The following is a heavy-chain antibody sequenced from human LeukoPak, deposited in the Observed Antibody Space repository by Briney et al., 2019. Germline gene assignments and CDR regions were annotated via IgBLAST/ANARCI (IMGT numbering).Heavy chain of an antibody. J-gene: IGHJ4*02. V-gene: IGHV3-30*03. Sequence: PGGSLRLSCAASGFIFSSHGMHWVRQAPGKGLEWVAVISYDGSNEYYADSVKGRFVISRENSKNTLFLQMNSLRPEDTAVYYCARSTFGGIIVIGDYWGQGTLVTVS. CDR2: ISYDGSNE. D-gene: IGHD3-16*02. CDR1: GFIFSSHG. CDR3: ARSTFGGIIVIGDY.